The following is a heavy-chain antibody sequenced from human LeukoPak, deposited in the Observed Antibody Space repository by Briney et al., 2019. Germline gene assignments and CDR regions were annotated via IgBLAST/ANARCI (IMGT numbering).Heavy chain of an antibody. J-gene: IGHJ3*02. CDR3: AKAVVDYYDSSGIASAFDI. D-gene: IGHD3-22*01. CDR1: GFTVSSNY. V-gene: IGHV3-9*01. CDR2: ISWNSGSI. Sequence: GGSLRLSCAASGFTVSSNYMSWVRQAPGKGLEWVSGISWNSGSIGYADSVKGRFTISRDNAKNSLYLQMNSLRAEDTALYYCAKAVVDYYDSSGIASAFDIWGQGTMVTVSS.